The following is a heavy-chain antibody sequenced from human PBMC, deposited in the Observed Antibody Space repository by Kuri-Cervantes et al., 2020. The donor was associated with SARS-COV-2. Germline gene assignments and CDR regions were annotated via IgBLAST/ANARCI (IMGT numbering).Heavy chain of an antibody. V-gene: IGHV3-30*03. D-gene: IGHD2-8*01. CDR1: GFTFSSYG. J-gene: IGHJ4*02. Sequence: GESLKISCAASGFTFSSYGMHWVRQAPGKGLEWVAVISYDGSNKNYADSVKGRFTISRDNSKNTLYLQMNSLRAEDTAVYYCSRAGPGVSWDFWGQGTLVTVSS. CDR3: SRAGPGVSWDF. CDR2: ISYDGSNK.